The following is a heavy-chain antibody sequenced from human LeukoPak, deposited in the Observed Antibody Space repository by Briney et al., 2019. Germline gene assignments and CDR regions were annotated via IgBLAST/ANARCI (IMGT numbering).Heavy chain of an antibody. CDR3: AKGKINREGAFDI. V-gene: IGHV3-23*01. Sequence: GGSLRLSCAASGFKFDAYPMSWVRQAPGKGLEWVSSISDSGGTTHYAESVRGRFSLSRDNFEKTLYLQMNRLRAEDTALYYCAKGKINREGAFDIWGQGTRVIVAS. D-gene: IGHD1-14*01. J-gene: IGHJ3*02. CDR2: ISDSGGTT. CDR1: GFKFDAYP.